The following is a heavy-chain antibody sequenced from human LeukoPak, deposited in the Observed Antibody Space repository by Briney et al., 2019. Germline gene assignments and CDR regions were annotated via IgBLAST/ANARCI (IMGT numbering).Heavy chain of an antibody. D-gene: IGHD3-22*01. CDR3: ARDSSGFIDY. Sequence: PGGSLRLSCAASGFTFTNHGMHWVRQAPGKGLEWVAGIWHVGGDKYYADSVKGGFTISRDNSKNTLYLQVNSLRAEDTAMYYCARDSSGFIDYWGQGTLVTVSS. CDR1: GFTFTNHG. CDR2: IWHVGGDK. V-gene: IGHV3-33*01. J-gene: IGHJ4*02.